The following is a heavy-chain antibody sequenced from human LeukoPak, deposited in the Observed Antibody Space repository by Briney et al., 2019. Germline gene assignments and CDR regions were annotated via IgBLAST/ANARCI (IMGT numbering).Heavy chain of an antibody. J-gene: IGHJ4*02. D-gene: IGHD2-2*01. CDR1: GYTFTGNY. CDR2: INPNSGGT. V-gene: IGHV1-2*02. CDR3: ARLQLGYCSSTSCPGNDY. Sequence: ASVKVSCKASGYTFTGNYMHWVRQAPGQGLEWMGWINPNSGGTNYAQKFQGRVTVTTDTSISTSYMELSRLGSDDTAVYYCARLQLGYCSSTSCPGNDYWGQGTLVTVSS.